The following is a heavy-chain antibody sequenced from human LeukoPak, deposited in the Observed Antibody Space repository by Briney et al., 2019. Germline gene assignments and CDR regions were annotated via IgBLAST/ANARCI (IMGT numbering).Heavy chain of an antibody. CDR2: INQVGSDK. CDR1: GVMFSSYW. D-gene: IGHD1-26*01. V-gene: IGHV3-7*01. J-gene: IGHJ3*02. CDR3: ASGPRWEGAAWDHSFNI. Sequence: GGSLRLSCLDSGVMFSSYWMSWVRQAQGKWLEWVADINQVGSDKYYVDSVKGRFTISRDNGKSSLYLQMNSLRAEDTAVYFCASGPRWEGAAWDHSFNIWGQGTMVTVSS.